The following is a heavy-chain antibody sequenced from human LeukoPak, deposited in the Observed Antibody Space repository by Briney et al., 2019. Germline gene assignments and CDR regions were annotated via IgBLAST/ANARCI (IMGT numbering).Heavy chain of an antibody. CDR3: PKGRPVAGTGGPGGTFDY. Sequence: PWGSLRLSCAASGFTFSSYAMSWVRQAPGKGLEWVSAISGSGGSTYYPDSVKGRFTISRDNSKNTLYLQMNRLRAEATAVYYWPKGRPVAGTGGPGGTFDYWGQGNLVTVSS. CDR1: GFTFSSYA. V-gene: IGHV3-23*01. D-gene: IGHD6-19*01. CDR2: ISGSGGST. J-gene: IGHJ4*02.